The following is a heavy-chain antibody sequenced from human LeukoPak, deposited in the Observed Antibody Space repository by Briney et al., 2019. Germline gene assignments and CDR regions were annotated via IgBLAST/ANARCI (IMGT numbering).Heavy chain of an antibody. Sequence: GESLKISCKGSGYYFPNYWIGWVRQVPGKGLEWMGVIHPGDSDTRYSPSFQGQVTISADKSISTAYLQWSNLKASDTAMYYCARQAVSSKAYYYYYMDVWGKGTTVTVSS. V-gene: IGHV5-51*01. CDR1: GYYFPNYW. D-gene: IGHD3-16*02. CDR2: IHPGDSDT. J-gene: IGHJ6*03. CDR3: ARQAVSSKAYYYYYMDV.